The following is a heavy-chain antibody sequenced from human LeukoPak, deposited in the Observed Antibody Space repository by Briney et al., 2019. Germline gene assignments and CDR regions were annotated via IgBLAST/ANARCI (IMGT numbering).Heavy chain of an antibody. D-gene: IGHD1-26*01. J-gene: IGHJ4*02. CDR3: AKSTSGSYYDY. Sequence: GGSLRLSCAASGFTFSSYAMSWVRQAPGQGLEWVSAISGSGGSTYYADPVKGRFTISRDNSKNTLYLQMNSLRAEDTAVYYCAKSTSGSYYDYWGQGTLVTGSS. V-gene: IGHV3-23*01. CDR1: GFTFSSYA. CDR2: ISGSGGST.